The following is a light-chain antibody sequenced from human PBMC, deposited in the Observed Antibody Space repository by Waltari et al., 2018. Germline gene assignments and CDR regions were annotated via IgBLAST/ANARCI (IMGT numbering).Light chain of an antibody. V-gene: IGLV1-44*01. J-gene: IGLJ3*02. CDR3: AAWEDTVNGWV. CDR2: NNN. CDR1: NSNIGTNT. Sequence: QSVLTQPPSASGTPGQRATISCSGSNSNIGTNTVDWYQHPPGTAPTLLIYNNNERPSGVPDRFSGSKSGTSASLAISGLQSDDEADYYCAAWEDTVNGWVFGGGTKLTVL.